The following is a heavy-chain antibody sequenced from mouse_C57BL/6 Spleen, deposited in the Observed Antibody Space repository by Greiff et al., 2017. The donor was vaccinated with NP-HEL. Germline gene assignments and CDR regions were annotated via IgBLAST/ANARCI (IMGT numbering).Heavy chain of an antibody. CDR1: GFSLTSYG. J-gene: IGHJ4*01. Sequence: LQESGPGLVQPSQSLSITCTVSGFSLTSYGVHWVRQSPGKGLEWLGVIWRGGSTDYNAAFMSRLSITKDNSKSQVFFKMNSLQADDTAIYDCAKMVKDAMDYWGQGTSVTVSS. CDR2: IWRGGST. V-gene: IGHV2-5*01. D-gene: IGHD2-1*01. CDR3: AKMVKDAMDY.